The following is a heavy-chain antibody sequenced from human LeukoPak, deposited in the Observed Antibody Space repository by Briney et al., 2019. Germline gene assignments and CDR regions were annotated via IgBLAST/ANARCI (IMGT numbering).Heavy chain of an antibody. V-gene: IGHV3-49*03. D-gene: IGHD6-19*01. J-gene: IGHJ4*02. CDR2: IRNRVYGGST. CDR1: GFTFGDYA. CDR3: TRDRRAQSSGWYVPDFDC. Sequence: GGSLRLSCTTSGFTFGDYAMSWFRQAPGKGLVWVAFIRNRVYGGSTEYAASVKGRFTISRDDSKSIAYLQMNSLKIEDTAIYYCTRDRRAQSSGWYVPDFDCWGQGTLVTVSS.